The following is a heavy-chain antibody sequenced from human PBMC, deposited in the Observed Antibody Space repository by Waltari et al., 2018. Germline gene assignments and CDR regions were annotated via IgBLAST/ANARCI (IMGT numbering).Heavy chain of an antibody. J-gene: IGHJ4*02. V-gene: IGHV4-34*01. CDR3: ASWGALAGIDY. D-gene: IGHD7-27*01. Sequence: QVQLQQWGAGLLKPSETLSLTCAVYGGSFSGYYWSWIRQPPGKGLEWIGEINHSGRTNYNPSLKSRVTISVDTSKNQFSLKLSSVTAADTAGYYCASWGALAGIDYWGQGTLVTVSS. CDR2: INHSGRT. CDR1: GGSFSGYY.